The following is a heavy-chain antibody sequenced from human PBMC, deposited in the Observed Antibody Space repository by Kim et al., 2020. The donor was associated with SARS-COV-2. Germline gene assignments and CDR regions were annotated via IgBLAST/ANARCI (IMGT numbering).Heavy chain of an antibody. V-gene: IGHV3-23*01. J-gene: IGHJ4*02. CDR3: AKDAGSYEFDY. CDR2: T. Sequence: TYYADSEKGRFTISRDNSKSTLYLQVNRLRAEDTALYYCAKDAGSYEFDYWGQGTLVTVYS. D-gene: IGHD1-26*01.